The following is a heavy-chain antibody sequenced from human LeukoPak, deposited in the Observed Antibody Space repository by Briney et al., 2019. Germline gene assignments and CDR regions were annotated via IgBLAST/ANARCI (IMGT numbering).Heavy chain of an antibody. CDR1: GFTFSSYA. CDR3: AKDPNGDYIGTFDG. D-gene: IGHD4-17*01. CDR2: ISYDGSNK. V-gene: IGHV3-30-3*01. Sequence: GGSLRLSCAASGFTFSSYAMHWVRQAPGKGLEWVAVISYDGSNKYYADSVKGRFTISRDNSKNTLYLQMNSLRAEDTAVYYCAKDPNGDYIGTFDGRGQGTMVTVSS. J-gene: IGHJ3*01.